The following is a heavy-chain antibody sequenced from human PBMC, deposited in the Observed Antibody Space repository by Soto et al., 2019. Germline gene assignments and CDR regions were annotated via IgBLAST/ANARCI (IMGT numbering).Heavy chain of an antibody. V-gene: IGHV3-53*01. D-gene: IGHD6-19*01. Sequence: GGSLRLPWAASGFTVGNNYMSRVRKAQGKGLEWVSVIYSGGSTYYADSVTGRFTISRDNSKNTLYLEMDSLRAEDTAVYYCAKKLGSSGWTYYFDYWGQGTLVTVSS. CDR3: AKKLGSSGWTYYFDY. CDR1: GFTVGNNY. J-gene: IGHJ4*02. CDR2: IYSGGST.